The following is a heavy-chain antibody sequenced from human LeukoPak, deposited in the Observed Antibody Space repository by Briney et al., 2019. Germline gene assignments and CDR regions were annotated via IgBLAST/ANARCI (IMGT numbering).Heavy chain of an antibody. CDR1: GGSISSHY. D-gene: IGHD3-3*01. Sequence: SETLSLTCTVSGGSISSHYWNWIRQPPGKGLEWIGYIYHSGSTNYSPSLKRRVTISVDTSKNQFSLKLSSVTAADTAVYYCARLSNYDFSLPYWYFDLWGRGTLVTVSS. CDR2: IYHSGST. J-gene: IGHJ2*01. V-gene: IGHV4-59*08. CDR3: ARLSNYDFSLPYWYFDL.